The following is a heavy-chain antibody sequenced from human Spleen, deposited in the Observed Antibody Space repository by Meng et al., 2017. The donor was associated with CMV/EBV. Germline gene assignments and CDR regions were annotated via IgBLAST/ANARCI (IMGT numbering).Heavy chain of an antibody. D-gene: IGHD5-12*01. Sequence: SETLSLTCTVSAGSLSRHYWSWIRQPPGKGLEFIAYIYYSGSTYYNPSLKSRVTISVDSSKNQFSLKLSSVTAADTAVYYCARVGWLYGMDVWGQGTTVTVSS. CDR1: AGSLSRHY. J-gene: IGHJ6*02. CDR3: ARVGWLYGMDV. V-gene: IGHV4-59*11. CDR2: IYYSGST.